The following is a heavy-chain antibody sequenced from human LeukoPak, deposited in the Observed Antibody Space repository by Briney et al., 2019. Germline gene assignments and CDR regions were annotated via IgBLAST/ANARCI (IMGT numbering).Heavy chain of an antibody. Sequence: GASVKVSCKASGYTFTSYSISWLRQAPGQGLEWMGWISAYNGNTNYAQKLQGRVTMTTDTSTSTAYMDLRSLRSDDTAVYYCARGRLSTGTMFDPWGQGTLVTVSS. D-gene: IGHD1-7*01. V-gene: IGHV1-18*01. CDR3: ARGRLSTGTMFDP. J-gene: IGHJ5*02. CDR1: GYTFTSYS. CDR2: ISAYNGNT.